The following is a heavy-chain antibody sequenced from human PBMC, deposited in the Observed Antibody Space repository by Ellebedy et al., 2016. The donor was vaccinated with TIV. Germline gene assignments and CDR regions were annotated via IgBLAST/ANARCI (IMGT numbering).Heavy chain of an antibody. V-gene: IGHV4-61*01. D-gene: IGHD2-2*01. CDR2: IYYSGST. CDR1: GGSVSSGSNY. CDR3: ARIYCSTTSCYFDQ. Sequence: MPSETLSLTCTVSGGSVSSGSNYRSWIRQPPGKGLEWIAYIYYSGSTNYNPSLKSRVTISVDTSKNQFSLKLSSVSAAETAVYYCARIYCSTTSCYFDQWGQGTLVTVSS. J-gene: IGHJ4*02.